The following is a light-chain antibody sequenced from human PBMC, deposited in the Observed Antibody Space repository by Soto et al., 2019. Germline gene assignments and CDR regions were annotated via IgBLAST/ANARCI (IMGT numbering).Light chain of an antibody. CDR2: AAS. Sequence: EIVLTQSPGTLSLSPGERATLSCRASQSVGGNYLAWYQQKPGQAPRLLVYAASTRATGIPDRFSGSGSGTDFSLTISRLEPEDFAVYYCQQYVSSLRTFGQGTKLEIK. CDR3: QQYVSSLRT. J-gene: IGKJ2*01. V-gene: IGKV3-20*01. CDR1: QSVGGNY.